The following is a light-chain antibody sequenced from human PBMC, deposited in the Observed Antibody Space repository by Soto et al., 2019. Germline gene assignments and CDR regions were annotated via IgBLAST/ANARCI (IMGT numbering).Light chain of an antibody. CDR1: RSDVGGYNY. CDR3: SSYTSGSTYV. J-gene: IGLJ1*01. CDR2: EVS. Sequence: QSALTQPASVSGSPGQSISIPCTGTRSDVGGYNYVSWYQQHPGKAPKLIIYEVSNRPSGVSDRFSGSKSGNAASLTISGLQAEDEADYYCSSYTSGSTYVFGTGTKVTVL. V-gene: IGLV2-14*01.